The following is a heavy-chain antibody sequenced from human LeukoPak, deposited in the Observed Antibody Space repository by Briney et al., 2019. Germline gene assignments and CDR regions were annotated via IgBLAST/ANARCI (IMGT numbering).Heavy chain of an antibody. V-gene: IGHV1-2*02. CDR3: VPSANYYYFDY. CDR1: GYTFTNYY. J-gene: IGHJ4*02. D-gene: IGHD4/OR15-4a*01. CDR2: INPKSGGT. Sequence: ASVKVSCKASGYTFTNYYIHWVRQAPGLGFEWMGWINPKSGGTSYPQKFQGRLTMTRDTSISTAYMELSRLRPDDTAVYYCVPSANYYYFDYWGQGTRVTVSS.